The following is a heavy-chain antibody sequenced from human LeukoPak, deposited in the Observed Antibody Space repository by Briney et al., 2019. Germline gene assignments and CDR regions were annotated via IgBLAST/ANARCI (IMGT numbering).Heavy chain of an antibody. Sequence: GGSLRLSCAASGFTFDDYTMHWVRQAPGKGLEWVSLISWDGGSTYYADSVKGRFTISRDNSKNSLYLQMNSLRTEDTASYYCAKDGVMGYCSGGSCRSPLDYWGQGTLVTVSS. CDR1: GFTFDDYT. D-gene: IGHD2-15*01. V-gene: IGHV3-43*01. CDR2: ISWDGGST. CDR3: AKDGVMGYCSGGSCRSPLDY. J-gene: IGHJ4*02.